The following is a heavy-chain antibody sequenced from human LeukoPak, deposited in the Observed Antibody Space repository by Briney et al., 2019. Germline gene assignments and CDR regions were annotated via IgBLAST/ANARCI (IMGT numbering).Heavy chain of an antibody. D-gene: IGHD4-17*01. CDR3: ARGHGETYATIWFDP. Sequence: SETLSPTCTVSGGSISSYYWSWIRQPAGKGLEWIGRIYSSGSTTYNPSLKSRVSMSVDTSKNQFSLKLTSVTAADTAVYYCARGHGETYATIWFDPWGQGTLVTVSS. CDR2: IYSSGST. J-gene: IGHJ5*02. V-gene: IGHV4-4*07. CDR1: GGSISSYY.